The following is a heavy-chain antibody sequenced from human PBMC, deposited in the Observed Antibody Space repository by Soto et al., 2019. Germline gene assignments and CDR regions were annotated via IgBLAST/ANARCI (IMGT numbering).Heavy chain of an antibody. D-gene: IGHD4-17*01. V-gene: IGHV4-31*03. CDR3: ARVSPYGGNSDAVDP. Sequence: SETLSLTCTVSGGSISSGGYYWSWIRQHPGKGLEWIGYIYYSGSTYYNPSLKSRVTISVDTSKNQFSLKLSSVTAADTAVYYCARVSPYGGNSDAVDPWGQGTLVTVSS. CDR2: IYYSGST. CDR1: GGSISSGGYY. J-gene: IGHJ5*02.